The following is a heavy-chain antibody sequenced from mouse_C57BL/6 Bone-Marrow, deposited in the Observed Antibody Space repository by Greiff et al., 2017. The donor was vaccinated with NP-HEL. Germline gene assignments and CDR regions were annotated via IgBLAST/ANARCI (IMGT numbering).Heavy chain of an antibody. V-gene: IGHV3-6*01. CDR2: ISYDGSN. D-gene: IGHD2-3*01. CDR1: GYSITSGYY. J-gene: IGHJ4*01. Sequence: EVQLVESGPGLVKPSQSLSLTCSVTGYSITSGYYWNWIRQFPGNKLEWMGYISYDGSNNYNPSLKNRISITRDTSKNQFFLKLNSVTTKDTATYYWAGHYDGYYYYYAMDYWGQGTSVTVSS. CDR3: AGHYDGYYYYYAMDY.